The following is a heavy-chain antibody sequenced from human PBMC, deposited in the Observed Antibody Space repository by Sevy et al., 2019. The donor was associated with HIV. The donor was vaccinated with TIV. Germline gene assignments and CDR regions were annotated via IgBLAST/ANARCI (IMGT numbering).Heavy chain of an antibody. D-gene: IGHD1-7*01. Sequence: GGSLRLSCAASGFTFSSYGMHWVRQAPGKGLEWVAFISYDGSNKYYADSVKGRFTISRDNSKNTLYLQMNSLRAEDTAVYYCANHNVELGAYWGQGTLVTVSS. CDR2: ISYDGSNK. CDR1: GFTFSSYG. J-gene: IGHJ4*02. V-gene: IGHV3-30*18. CDR3: ANHNVELGAY.